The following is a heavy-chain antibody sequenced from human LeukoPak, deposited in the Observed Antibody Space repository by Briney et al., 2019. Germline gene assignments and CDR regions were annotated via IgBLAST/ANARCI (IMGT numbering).Heavy chain of an antibody. CDR2: ISGSSRYI. Sequence: SGGSLRLSCAASGIPFSSYTLTWVRQAPGKGLVWVSSISGSSRYIHYSDSVRGRFSISRDNAKNSVYLQMDSLTADDTAVYYCARVNSALVVSSEGSWAGSLGFHHWGQGILVIVSS. J-gene: IGHJ4*02. D-gene: IGHD3-22*01. CDR1: GIPFSSYT. V-gene: IGHV3-21*06. CDR3: ARVNSALVVSSEGSWAGSLGFHH.